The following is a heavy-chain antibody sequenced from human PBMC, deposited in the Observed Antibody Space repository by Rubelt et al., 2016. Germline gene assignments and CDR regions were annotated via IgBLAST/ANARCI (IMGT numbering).Heavy chain of an antibody. V-gene: IGHV3-48*04. J-gene: IGHJ4*02. CDR3: ARDIDADTIFGVDPYYFDY. D-gene: IGHD3-3*01. Sequence: VQLVESGGGVVQPGRSLRLSCAASGFTFSSYGMHWVRQAPGKGLEWVSGISWNSGSIGYADSVKGRFTISRDNAKNSLYLQMNSLRAEDTAVYYCARDIDADTIFGVDPYYFDYWGQGTLVTVSS. CDR2: ISWNSGSI. CDR1: GFTFSSYG.